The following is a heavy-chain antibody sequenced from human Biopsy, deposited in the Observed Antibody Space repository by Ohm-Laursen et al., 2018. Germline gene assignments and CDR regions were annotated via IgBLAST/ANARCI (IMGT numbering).Heavy chain of an antibody. V-gene: IGHV1-2*02. CDR2: ISPNSGGT. CDR3: ARDIMNRIAGLVARSDVFDV. CDR1: GYAVNDYF. Sequence: ASVKVSCKGSGYAVNDYFLHWLRQAPGQGPECMGWISPNSGGTNYAQKFQGRVTMTTDTSTSTVYLELRRLISDDTAVYYCARDIMNRIAGLVARSDVFDVWGQGTLVTVSS. D-gene: IGHD3-16*01. J-gene: IGHJ3*01.